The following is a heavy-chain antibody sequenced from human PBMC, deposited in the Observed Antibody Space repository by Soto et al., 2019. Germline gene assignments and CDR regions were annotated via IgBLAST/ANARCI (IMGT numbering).Heavy chain of an antibody. Sequence: GASVKVSCKGSGYTFTSYGISWVRQAPGQGLEWMGWISAYNGNTNYAQKLQGRVTMTTDTSTSTAYMELRSLRSDDTAVYYCALIAVAGSRDYWGQGTLVTVSS. D-gene: IGHD6-19*01. CDR3: ALIAVAGSRDY. V-gene: IGHV1-18*04. CDR1: GYTFTSYG. J-gene: IGHJ4*02. CDR2: ISAYNGNT.